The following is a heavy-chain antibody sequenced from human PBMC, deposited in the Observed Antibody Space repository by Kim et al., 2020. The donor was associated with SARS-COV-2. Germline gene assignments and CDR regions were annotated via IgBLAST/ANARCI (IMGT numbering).Heavy chain of an antibody. CDR2: RNK. CDR3: ARGMGAPDY. Sequence: RNKYFMEAVKGRFTISRDNSKNMLYLQMGGLRADDTAMYYWARGMGAPDYWGQGTLVTVSS. V-gene: IGHV3-30*02. J-gene: IGHJ4*02. D-gene: IGHD1-26*01.